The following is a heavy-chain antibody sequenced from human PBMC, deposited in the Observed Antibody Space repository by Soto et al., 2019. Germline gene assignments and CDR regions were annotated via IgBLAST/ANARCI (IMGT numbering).Heavy chain of an antibody. Sequence: ASVKVSCKASGYTFTSYGISWVRQAPGQGLEWMGWISAYNGNTNYAQKLQGRVTMTTDTSTSTAYMELRSLRSDDTAVYYCALTPYYDFWSGGFDYWGQGTLVTVSS. D-gene: IGHD3-3*01. CDR3: ALTPYYDFWSGGFDY. CDR2: ISAYNGNT. CDR1: GYTFTSYG. J-gene: IGHJ4*02. V-gene: IGHV1-18*01.